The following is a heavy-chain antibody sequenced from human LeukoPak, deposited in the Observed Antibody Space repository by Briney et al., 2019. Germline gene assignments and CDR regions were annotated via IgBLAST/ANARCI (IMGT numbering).Heavy chain of an antibody. CDR3: ARLGPVLLWFGELLYNPSPAANWFDP. V-gene: IGHV4-38-2*01. D-gene: IGHD3-10*01. Sequence: PSETLSLTCAVSGYSISSGYYWGWIRQPPGKGLEWIGSIYQSGSTYYNPSLKSRVTISVDTSKNQFSLTLSSVTAADTAVYYCARLGPVLLWFGELLYNPSPAANWFDPWGQGTLVTVSS. J-gene: IGHJ5*02. CDR1: GYSISSGYY. CDR2: IYQSGST.